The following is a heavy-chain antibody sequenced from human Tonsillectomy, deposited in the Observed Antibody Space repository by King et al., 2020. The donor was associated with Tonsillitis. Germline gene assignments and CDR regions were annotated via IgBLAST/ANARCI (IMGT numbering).Heavy chain of an antibody. CDR3: ARAGYLAALDLYGMDV. Sequence: VQLQESGPGLVKASETLSLTCTVSGGSISTSYWNWIRQPPGKGLEWIGYIYYSGSTSYNPSLKSRLTISLDTSKNHFSLKLISVTAADTAVYYCARAGYLAALDLYGMDVWGQGTTVTVSS. CDR2: IYYSGST. D-gene: IGHD6-13*01. V-gene: IGHV4-59*01. J-gene: IGHJ6*02. CDR1: GGSISTSY.